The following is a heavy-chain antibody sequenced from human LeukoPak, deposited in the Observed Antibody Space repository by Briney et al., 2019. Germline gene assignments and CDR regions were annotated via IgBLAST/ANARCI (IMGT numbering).Heavy chain of an antibody. CDR3: AGSFSGSYHSAFDI. J-gene: IGHJ3*02. D-gene: IGHD1-26*01. Sequence: SQTLSLTCTVSGGSISSGDYYWSWIRQLPGKGLEWIGYIYYSGSTYYNPSLKSRVTISVDTSKNQFSLKLSSVTAADTAVYYCAGSFSGSYHSAFDIWGQGTMVTVSS. CDR2: IYYSGST. V-gene: IGHV4-30-4*08. CDR1: GGSISSGDYY.